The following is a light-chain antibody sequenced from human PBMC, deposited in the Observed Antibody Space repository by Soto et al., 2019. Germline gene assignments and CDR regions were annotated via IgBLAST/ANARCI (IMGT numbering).Light chain of an antibody. CDR1: QSVGSNY. J-gene: IGKJ1*01. CDR3: QQCDVSPWT. Sequence: IVVTQSPGTLSLSPGDRASLHCRASQSVGSNYFAWYQHKPGQAPRLPFYGPSTRATAIPARFSASGSGTDSALTVSGLEPEDFVNYSCQQCDVSPWTCGQGT. CDR2: GPS. V-gene: IGKV3-20*01.